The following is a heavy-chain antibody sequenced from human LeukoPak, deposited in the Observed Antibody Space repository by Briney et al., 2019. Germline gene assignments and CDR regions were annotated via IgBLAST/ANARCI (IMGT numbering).Heavy chain of an antibody. V-gene: IGHV5-51*01. CDR1: GYSINNYW. J-gene: IGHJ5*02. Sequence: GESLQISCQGSGYSINNYWIGWVCQMPGKGLEWMGIIYPADSDIRYSPSFQGQVTISADKSISTAYLQWSSLKASDTAMYYCARQEYCSGGSCYTWFDPWGQGTLVTVSS. CDR3: ARQEYCSGGSCYTWFDP. D-gene: IGHD2-15*01. CDR2: IYPADSDI.